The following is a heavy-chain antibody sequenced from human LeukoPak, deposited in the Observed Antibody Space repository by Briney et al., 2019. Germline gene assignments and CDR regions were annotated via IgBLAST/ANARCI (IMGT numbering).Heavy chain of an antibody. D-gene: IGHD1-26*01. CDR3: GREASGSYFHN. CDR1: GFIVGNSS. CDR2: IRAGGSR. Sequence: GGSLRLSCAASGFIVGNSSMSWVRQAPGKGLEWISLIRAGGSRYYAASVKGRFSISCGTSRNTLYFQMNILRGADTAVYYCGREASGSYFHNWGQGTLVTVSS. V-gene: IGHV3-53*01. J-gene: IGHJ1*01.